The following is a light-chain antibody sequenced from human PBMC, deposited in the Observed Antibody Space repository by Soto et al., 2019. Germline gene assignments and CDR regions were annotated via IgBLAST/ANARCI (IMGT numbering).Light chain of an antibody. V-gene: IGLV2-14*01. CDR3: SSYTSSSTVV. J-gene: IGLJ2*01. Sequence: ALTQPASVSGSPGQSITISCTGTGSDVGGYNYVSWYQQHPGKAPKLMIYEANYRPSGVSNRFSGSKSDNTASLTISGLQAEDEADYYCSSYTSSSTVVFGGGTKVTVL. CDR2: EAN. CDR1: GSDVGGYNY.